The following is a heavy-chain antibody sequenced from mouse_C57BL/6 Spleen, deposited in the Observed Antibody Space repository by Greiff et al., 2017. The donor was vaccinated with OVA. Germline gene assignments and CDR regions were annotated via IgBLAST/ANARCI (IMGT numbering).Heavy chain of an antibody. CDR1: GYTFTSYW. Sequence: QVHVKQPGAELVRPGTSVKLSCKASGYTFTSYWMHWVKQRPGQGLEWIGVIDPSDSYTNYNQKFKGKATLTVDTSSSTAYMQLSSLTSEDSAVYYCARSPHPYAMDYWGQGTSVTVSS. J-gene: IGHJ4*01. V-gene: IGHV1-59*01. CDR3: ARSPHPYAMDY. CDR2: IDPSDSYT.